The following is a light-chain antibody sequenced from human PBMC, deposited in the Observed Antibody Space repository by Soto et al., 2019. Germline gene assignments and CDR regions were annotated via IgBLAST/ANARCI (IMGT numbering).Light chain of an antibody. CDR2: DSN. CDR1: SSNIGNNY. J-gene: IGLJ2*01. V-gene: IGLV1-51*01. CDR3: GTWDSSLSAVV. Sequence: QSLLTQPPSVSAAPGQEVTISCSGSSSNIGNNYVSWFQQLPGAAPRLLIYDSNKRPSGIPDRFSGSKSGTSATLDITGLQTGDEADYYCGTWDSSLSAVVFGGGTKLTVL.